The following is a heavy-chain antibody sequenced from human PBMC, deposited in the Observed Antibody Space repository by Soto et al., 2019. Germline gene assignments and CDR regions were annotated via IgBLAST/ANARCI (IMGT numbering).Heavy chain of an antibody. CDR3: TRSFYASSWYAGN. D-gene: IGHD3-22*01. Sequence: PSETLSLTCAVSDYSISSGYYWVWIRQPPWKGLEWVGCVYHSGTTYYNPSLKSRVTMSLDTSKNQFSLKLTSVTAADTAVYYCTRSFYASSWYAGNWGQGSMVTVSS. CDR2: VYHSGTT. CDR1: DYSISSGYY. J-gene: IGHJ4*02. V-gene: IGHV4-38-2*01.